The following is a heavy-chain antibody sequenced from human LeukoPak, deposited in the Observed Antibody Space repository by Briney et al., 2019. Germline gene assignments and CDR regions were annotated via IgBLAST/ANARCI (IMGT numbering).Heavy chain of an antibody. CDR2: INESGST. V-gene: IGHV4-34*01. CDR1: GGSFSGYY. Sequence: SETLSLTCAVYGGSFSGYYWNWIRQPPGKGLEWIGEINESGSTNYNPFLKSRVSISVDTSKKQFSLKVNSVTAADTAVYYCARGVYGDYFTKTGYFDYWGQGTQVTVSS. J-gene: IGHJ4*02. CDR3: ARGVYGDYFTKTGYFDY. D-gene: IGHD4-17*01.